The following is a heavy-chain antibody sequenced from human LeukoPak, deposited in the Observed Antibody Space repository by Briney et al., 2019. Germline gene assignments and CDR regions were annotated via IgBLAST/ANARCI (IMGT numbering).Heavy chain of an antibody. J-gene: IGHJ4*02. CDR1: GFIFSSYA. D-gene: IGHD2-15*01. CDR2: ISGSAGST. Sequence: GGSLRLSCAASGFIFSSYAMSWVRQAPGKGLEWFSTISGSAGSTYYADSVKGRFTISRDNSKNTLYLQMSSLRAEDTAVYYCAKARGEQNGGSNYWGQGTLVTVSS. V-gene: IGHV3-23*01. CDR3: AKARGEQNGGSNY.